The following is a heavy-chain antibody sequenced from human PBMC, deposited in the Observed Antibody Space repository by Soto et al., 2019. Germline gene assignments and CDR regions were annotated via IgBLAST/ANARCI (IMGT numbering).Heavy chain of an antibody. D-gene: IGHD2-15*01. CDR3: ARDRGYDAHDYYYNAMDV. Sequence: GGSLRLSCAASGFTVSSNYMNWVRQAPGKGLEWVSGIRGFSPYTFYAESVKGRFTISRDNAKNSLYLQMNSLGVEDTAVYYCARDRGYDAHDYYYNAMDVWGQGTTVTVSS. J-gene: IGHJ6*02. CDR1: GFTVSSNY. CDR2: IRGFSPYT. V-gene: IGHV3-21*01.